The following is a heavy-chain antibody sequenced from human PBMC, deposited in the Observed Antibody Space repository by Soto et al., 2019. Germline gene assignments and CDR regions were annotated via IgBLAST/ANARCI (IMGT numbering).Heavy chain of an antibody. CDR1: GFTFNNYA. V-gene: IGHV3-23*01. J-gene: IGHJ4*02. CDR2: ISGSGGST. D-gene: IGHD5-12*01. CDR3: AKSRGTYGYDLDF. Sequence: EVQLLESGGGLVQPGGSLRLSCAASGFTFNNYAMSWVRQAPGEGLDWVSTISGSGGSTYHADSVKGRFTVSRDNSKNTLSLQMNSLRADDTAVYYCAKSRGTYGYDLDFWGQGTLVTVSS.